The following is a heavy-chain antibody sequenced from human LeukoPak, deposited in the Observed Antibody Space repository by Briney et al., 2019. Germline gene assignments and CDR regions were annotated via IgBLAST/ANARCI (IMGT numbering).Heavy chain of an antibody. J-gene: IGHJ6*03. D-gene: IGHD2-15*01. CDR3: ARFRMVAAYYYCMDV. Sequence: AAVKVSCKASGYTFTSYGISWVPQAPGQGLEWMGWISAYNGNTNYAQKLQGRVTMTTDTTTSTAYMELRSLRSDDTAVYYCARFRMVAAYYYCMDVWGKGTTVTVSS. CDR2: ISAYNGNT. CDR1: GYTFTSYG. V-gene: IGHV1-18*01.